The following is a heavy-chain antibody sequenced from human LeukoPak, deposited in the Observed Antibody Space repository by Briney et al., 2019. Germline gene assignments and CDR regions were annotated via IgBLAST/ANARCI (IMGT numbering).Heavy chain of an antibody. J-gene: IGHJ4*02. Sequence: GGSLRLSCAVSGFTSSSYAMSWVRQAPGRGLEWVSAISGSGGSTYYADSVEGRFTISRDNSKNTLYLQMNSLRAEGTAVYYCAKFVSTRDYWGQGTLVTVSS. CDR2: ISGSGGST. CDR3: AKFVSTRDY. D-gene: IGHD5/OR15-5a*01. V-gene: IGHV3-23*01. CDR1: GFTSSSYA.